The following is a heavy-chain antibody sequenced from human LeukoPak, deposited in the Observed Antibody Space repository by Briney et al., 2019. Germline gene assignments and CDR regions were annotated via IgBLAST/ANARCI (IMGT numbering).Heavy chain of an antibody. Sequence: GGSLRLSCAASGFTFSNYWMHWVRQAPGKGLVWVSRINSDGSSTSYADSVKGRFTISRDNAKNTLYLQMNSLSAEDTAVYYCARDYSSSWAYYYYYGMDVWGQGTTVTVSS. CDR2: INSDGSST. D-gene: IGHD2-15*01. CDR1: GFTFSNYW. J-gene: IGHJ6*02. V-gene: IGHV3-74*01. CDR3: ARDYSSSWAYYYYYGMDV.